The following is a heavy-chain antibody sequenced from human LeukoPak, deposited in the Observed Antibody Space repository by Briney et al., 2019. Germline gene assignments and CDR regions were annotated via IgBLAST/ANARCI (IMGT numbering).Heavy chain of an antibody. D-gene: IGHD5-24*01. CDR3: AKAGEEVATISPFEM. CDR2: ISVSGFTT. Sequence: PGGSLRLSCAASGFAFSTYWMHWVRQAPGRGLEWVSSISVSGFTTYYADSVKGRFTISRDNSKNTLSLQLNSLRAEDTAVYYCAKAGEEVATISPFEMWGQGTKVTVSS. CDR1: GFAFSTYW. J-gene: IGHJ3*02. V-gene: IGHV3-23*01.